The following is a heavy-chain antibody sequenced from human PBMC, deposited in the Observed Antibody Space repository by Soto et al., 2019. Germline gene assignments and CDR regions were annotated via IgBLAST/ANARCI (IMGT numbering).Heavy chain of an antibody. V-gene: IGHV4-59*01. J-gene: IGHJ6*03. Sequence: SSETLSLTCTVSGGSISSYYWSWIRQPPGKGLEWIGYIYYSGSTNYNPSLKSRVTISVDTSKNQFSLKLSSVTAADTAVYYCARTVWFGEYHYMDVWGKGTTVTVSS. D-gene: IGHD3-10*01. CDR3: ARTVWFGEYHYMDV. CDR1: GGSISSYY. CDR2: IYYSGST.